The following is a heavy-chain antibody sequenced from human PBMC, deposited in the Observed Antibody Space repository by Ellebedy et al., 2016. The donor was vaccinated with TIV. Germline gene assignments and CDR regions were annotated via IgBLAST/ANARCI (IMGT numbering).Heavy chain of an antibody. CDR3: ARSSGFPDY. V-gene: IGHV1-46*01. Sequence: ASVKVSXXASGYTFTSYYIHWVRQAPGQGHEWMGIINPGGDTTDYAQSFQGRVTLTRDTSTSTVYMELSSLRSDDTAVYYCARSSGFPDYWGQGTLVTVSS. CDR2: INPGGDTT. D-gene: IGHD6-19*01. J-gene: IGHJ4*02. CDR1: GYTFTSYY.